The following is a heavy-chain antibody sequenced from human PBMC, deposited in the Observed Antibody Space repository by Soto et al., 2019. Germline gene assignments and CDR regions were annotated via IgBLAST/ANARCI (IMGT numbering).Heavy chain of an antibody. CDR1: GGSISSGDYY. Sequence: SETLSLTCTVSGGSISSGDYYWSWIRQPPGKGLEWIGYNYYSGSTYYNPSLKSQVTISIDTSKNQFSLKLSSVTAADTAVYYCARERVPAYIHHTWFDPWGKGTLVTVSS. V-gene: IGHV4-30-4*01. J-gene: IGHJ5*02. CDR2: NYYSGST. CDR3: ARERVPAYIHHTWFDP. D-gene: IGHD2-2*02.